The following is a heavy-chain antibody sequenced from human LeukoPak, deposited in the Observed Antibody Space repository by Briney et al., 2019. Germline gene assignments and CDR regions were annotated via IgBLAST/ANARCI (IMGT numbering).Heavy chain of an antibody. CDR2: TYYSGST. V-gene: IGHV4-59*02. J-gene: IGHJ1*01. Sequence: PSETLSLTCTVSGGSVSSYYWSWIWRPPGKGLEWIGYTYYSGSTNYKPSLKSRVTISVDTPKNQFSLKLSSVTAADTAVYYCASTAIGWFGELLSYLQHWGQGTLVTVSS. CDR1: GGSVSSYY. CDR3: ASTAIGWFGELLSYLQH. D-gene: IGHD3-10*01.